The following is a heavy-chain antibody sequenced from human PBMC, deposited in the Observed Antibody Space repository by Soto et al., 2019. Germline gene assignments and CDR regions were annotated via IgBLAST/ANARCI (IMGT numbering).Heavy chain of an antibody. CDR2: IYYSGST. Sequence: SETLSLTCTVSGGSISSSSYYWGWIRQPPGKGLEWIGSIYYSGSTYYNPSLKGRVTISVDTSKNQFSLKLSSVTAADTAVYYCARHGPSTGVLRVYYYYMDVWGKGTTVTVSS. CDR3: ARHGPSTGVLRVYYYYMDV. J-gene: IGHJ6*03. V-gene: IGHV4-39*01. CDR1: GGSISSSSYY. D-gene: IGHD1-1*01.